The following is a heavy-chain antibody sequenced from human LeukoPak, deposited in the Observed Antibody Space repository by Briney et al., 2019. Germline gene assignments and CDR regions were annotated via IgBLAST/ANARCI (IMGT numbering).Heavy chain of an antibody. CDR2: FDPEDGET. CDR1: GYTLTELS. Sequence: ASVKVSCKVSGYTLTELSMHWVRQAPGKGLEWMGGFDPEDGETIYAQKFQGRVTMTEDTSTDTAYMELSSLRSEDTAVYYCATDPSLLGAAGGAFDIWGQGTMVTVSS. D-gene: IGHD6-13*01. CDR3: ATDPSLLGAAGGAFDI. V-gene: IGHV1-24*01. J-gene: IGHJ3*02.